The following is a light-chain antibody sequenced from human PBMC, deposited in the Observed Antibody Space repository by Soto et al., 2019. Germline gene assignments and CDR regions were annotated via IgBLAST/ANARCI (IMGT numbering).Light chain of an antibody. CDR1: QTISSY. CDR2: TAS. CDR3: QQSYNSPRT. V-gene: IGKV1-39*01. J-gene: IGKJ4*01. Sequence: IQMTQSPYSLSASVGDRVTITCLAGQTISSYLSWYQQKPGKAPKLLIYTASRLHSGVPSRFSGGGSGTDFTLTISSLQPEDFATYYCQQSYNSPRTFGGGTKVELK.